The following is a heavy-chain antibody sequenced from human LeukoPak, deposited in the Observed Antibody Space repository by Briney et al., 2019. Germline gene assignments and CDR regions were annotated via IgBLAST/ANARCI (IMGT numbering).Heavy chain of an antibody. CDR3: ARDYCSGGSCHNWFDP. J-gene: IGHJ5*02. D-gene: IGHD2-15*01. Sequence: SETLSLTCTVSGGSISSYYWSWIRQPPGKGLEWIGYIYYSGNTNYNPSLKSRVTISVDTSKNQFSLKLSSVTAADTAVYYCARDYCSGGSCHNWFDPWGQGTLVTVSS. V-gene: IGHV4-59*01. CDR1: GGSISSYY. CDR2: IYYSGNT.